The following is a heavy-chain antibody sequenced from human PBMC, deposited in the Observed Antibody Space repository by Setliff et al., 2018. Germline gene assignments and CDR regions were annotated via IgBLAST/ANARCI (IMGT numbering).Heavy chain of an antibody. CDR3: ASDPSYASSLYYYLEV. J-gene: IGHJ6*03. Sequence: GSLRLSCAASGLTFSNNYMSWVRQAPGKGLEWVANINQDGSVKYYADSVRGRFTVSRDNARNSLYLQMNSLRGDDAAVYYCASDPSYASSLYYYLEVWGKGTTVTVSS. CDR1: GLTFSNNY. V-gene: IGHV3-7*01. CDR2: INQDGSVK. D-gene: IGHD6-13*01.